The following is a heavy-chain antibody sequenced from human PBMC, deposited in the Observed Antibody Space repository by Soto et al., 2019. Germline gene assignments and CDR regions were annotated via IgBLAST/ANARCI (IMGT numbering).Heavy chain of an antibody. J-gene: IGHJ3*02. V-gene: IGHV1-46*01. D-gene: IGHD6-13*01. CDR3: ARVSSQAFDI. CDR2: INPNDGGT. Sequence: GASAKVSCKASGYTLTRNHLHWVRQAPGQGLEWMGIINPNDGGTGYAQKFQGRVTMTRDTSTSTVYMEVSTLRSEDTAVYYCARVSSQAFDIWGQGTMVTVSS. CDR1: GYTLTRNH.